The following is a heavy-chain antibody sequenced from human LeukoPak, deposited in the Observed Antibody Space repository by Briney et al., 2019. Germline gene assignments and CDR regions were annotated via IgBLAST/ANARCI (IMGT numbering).Heavy chain of an antibody. Sequence: GGSLRLSCAASGFTFSDYYMSWIRQAPGKGLEWVSAISGSGGSTYYADSVKGRFTISRDNSKNTLYLQMNSLRAEDTAVYYCAKVGVLLWFGESPGYFDYWGQGTLVTVSS. CDR3: AKVGVLLWFGESPGYFDY. J-gene: IGHJ4*02. CDR2: ISGSGGST. V-gene: IGHV3-23*01. CDR1: GFTFSDYY. D-gene: IGHD3-10*01.